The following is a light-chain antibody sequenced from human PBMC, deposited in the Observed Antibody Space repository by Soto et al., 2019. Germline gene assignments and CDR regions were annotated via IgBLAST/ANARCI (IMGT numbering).Light chain of an antibody. CDR1: SSNIGAGYD. Sequence: QSVLTQPPSVSGAPGQRVTISCTGSSSNIGAGYDVHWYQQLPGTAPKLLIYGNSNRPSGVPDRFSGSKSGTSASLTISGLQAEDEADYYCSSYIPNSVIFGGGTKLTVL. CDR3: SSYIPNSVI. CDR2: GNS. J-gene: IGLJ2*01. V-gene: IGLV1-40*01.